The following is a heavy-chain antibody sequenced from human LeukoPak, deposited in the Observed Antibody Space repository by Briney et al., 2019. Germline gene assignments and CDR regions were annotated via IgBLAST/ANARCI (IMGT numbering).Heavy chain of an antibody. V-gene: IGHV3-74*01. CDR3: ARVVEYCSSTGCNYWYFDL. CDR2: INTDGTST. Sequence: GGSLRLSCAASGFTFSDYWIHWVRQAPGKGLVWVSRINTDGTSTTYADSVRGRFTISGDNAKNTLYLQMNSLRAEDTAVYYCARVVEYCSSTGCNYWYFDLWGRGTLVTVSS. J-gene: IGHJ2*01. D-gene: IGHD2-2*01. CDR1: GFTFSDYW.